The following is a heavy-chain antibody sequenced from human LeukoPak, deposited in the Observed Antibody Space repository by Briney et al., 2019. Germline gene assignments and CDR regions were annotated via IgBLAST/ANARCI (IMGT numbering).Heavy chain of an antibody. D-gene: IGHD6-13*01. Sequence: GGSLRLSCAASGFTFSSYSMNWVRQAPGKGLEWVSSISSSSSYIYYADSVKGRFTISRDNAKNSLYLRMNSLRAEDTAVYYCARDSSGWYPVRSYGMDVWGQGTTVTVSS. CDR3: ARDSSGWYPVRSYGMDV. J-gene: IGHJ6*02. CDR2: ISSSSSYI. V-gene: IGHV3-21*01. CDR1: GFTFSSYS.